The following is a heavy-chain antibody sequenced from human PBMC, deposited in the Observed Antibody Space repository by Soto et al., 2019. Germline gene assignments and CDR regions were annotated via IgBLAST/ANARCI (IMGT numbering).Heavy chain of an antibody. Sequence: GGSLRLSCAASGFTFSSYSMNWVRQAPGKGLEWVSYISSSSSTIYYADSVKGRFTISRDNAKNSLYLQMNSLRDEDTAVYYCARDLGSYDFWSGYYTLLDYWVQGTLVTVSS. J-gene: IGHJ4*02. CDR3: ARDLGSYDFWSGYYTLLDY. D-gene: IGHD3-3*01. V-gene: IGHV3-48*02. CDR1: GFTFSSYS. CDR2: ISSSSSTI.